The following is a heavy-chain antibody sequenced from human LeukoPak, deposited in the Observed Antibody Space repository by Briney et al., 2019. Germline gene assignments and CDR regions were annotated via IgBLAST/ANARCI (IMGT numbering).Heavy chain of an antibody. CDR3: AREGRKHGRMITFGGVIVNPNFDY. CDR1: GGTFSSYA. J-gene: IGHJ4*02. CDR2: IIPIFGTA. D-gene: IGHD3-16*02. V-gene: IGHV1-69*01. Sequence: SVKVSCTASGGTFSSYAISWVRQAPGQGLEWMGGIIPIFGTANYAQKFQGRVTITADESTSTAYMELSSLRSEDTAVYYCAREGRKHGRMITFGGVIVNPNFDYWGQGTLVTVSS.